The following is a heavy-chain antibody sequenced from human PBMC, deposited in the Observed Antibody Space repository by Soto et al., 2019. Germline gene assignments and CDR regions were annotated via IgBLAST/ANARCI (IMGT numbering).Heavy chain of an antibody. CDR2: INQDGSEK. Sequence: EVHLVESGGGLVQTGGSLRLSCAIFESTVSRDWMNWVRQAPGKGQEWVAHINQDGSEKYYVDSVKGRFTISRDNAKKSLYLQMHSLRPADRARYYCSGGVGDAFWGQGTLVTVSS. J-gene: IGHJ4*02. V-gene: IGHV3-7*04. CDR1: ESTVSRDW. D-gene: IGHD1-26*01. CDR3: SGGVGDAF.